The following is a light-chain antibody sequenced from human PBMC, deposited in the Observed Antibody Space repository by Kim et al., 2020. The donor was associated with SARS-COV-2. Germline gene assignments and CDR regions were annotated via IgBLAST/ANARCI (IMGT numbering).Light chain of an antibody. Sequence: SYELTQPPSVSVSPGQTASITCSGDKLGDKYACWYQQKPGQSPVLVIYQDSKRPSGIPERFSGSNSGNTAALTISGTQAMDEADYYCQAWDSSTWGCGGG. CDR1: KLGDKY. CDR3: QAWDSSTWG. V-gene: IGLV3-1*01. J-gene: IGLJ3*02. CDR2: QDS.